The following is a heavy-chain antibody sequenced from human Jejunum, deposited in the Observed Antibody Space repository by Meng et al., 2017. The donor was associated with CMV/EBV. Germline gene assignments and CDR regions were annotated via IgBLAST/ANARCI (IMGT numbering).Heavy chain of an antibody. J-gene: IGHJ4*02. V-gene: IGHV1-2*02. Sequence: YTLPAYYMHWVRQAPGQGLEWMGWINPNSGGTNYAQNFQGRVTMTGDTSISTAYMELSRLRSDDTAVYYCARGSLYCGGGNCRYDFWGQGTLVTVSS. CDR3: ARGSLYCGGGNCRYDF. CDR2: INPNSGGT. CDR1: YTLPAYY. D-gene: IGHD2-15*01.